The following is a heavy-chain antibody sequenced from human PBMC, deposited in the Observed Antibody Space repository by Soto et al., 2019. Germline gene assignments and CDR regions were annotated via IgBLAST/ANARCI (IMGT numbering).Heavy chain of an antibody. D-gene: IGHD3-10*01. CDR1: GLTLSRYW. CDR2: INSDGGTT. CDR3: LAGETNAFDF. J-gene: IGHJ4*02. V-gene: IGHV3-74*01. Sequence: EVQLVESGGGLVQPGGSLRLSCAGSGLTLSRYWMHWVRQGPGKGLVWVSRINSDGGTTTYADSVKGRFTISRDNAKNTGDLQMMRLRAADTAVYYCLAGETNAFDFWGQGTLVTVSS.